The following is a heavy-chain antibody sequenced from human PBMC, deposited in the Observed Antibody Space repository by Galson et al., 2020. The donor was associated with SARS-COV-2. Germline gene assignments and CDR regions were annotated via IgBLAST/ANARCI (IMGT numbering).Heavy chain of an antibody. Sequence: SEPLYLTCTVSGDSINNGSYYWSWIRQHAGKRLEWVGRLYTSGRTNYNPSLKSRVTISIDTSKNQLSLKLRSVTAADTAVYFCAREGGSVAATPGGMDVWGQGTTVTVSS. CDR3: AREGGSVAATPGGMDV. CDR2: LYTSGRT. CDR1: GDSINNGSYY. J-gene: IGHJ6*02. V-gene: IGHV4-61*02. D-gene: IGHD2-15*01.